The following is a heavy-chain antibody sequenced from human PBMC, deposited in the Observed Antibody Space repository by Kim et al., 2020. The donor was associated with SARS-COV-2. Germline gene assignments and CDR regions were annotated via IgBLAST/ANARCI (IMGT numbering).Heavy chain of an antibody. V-gene: IGHV1-46*01. Sequence: ASVKVSCKASGYTFTSYYMHWVRQAPGQGLEWMGIINPSGGSTSYAQKFQGRVTMTRDTSTSTVYMELSSLRSEDTAVYYCARGAVVPAAIHASYSGYDPWIHYYYYGMDVWGQGTTVTVSS. CDR3: ARGAVVPAAIHASYSGYDPWIHYYYYGMDV. J-gene: IGHJ6*02. CDR1: GYTFTSYY. CDR2: INPSGGST. D-gene: IGHD2-2*02.